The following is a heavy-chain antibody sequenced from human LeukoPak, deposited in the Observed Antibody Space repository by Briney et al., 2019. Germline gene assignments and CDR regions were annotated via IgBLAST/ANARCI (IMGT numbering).Heavy chain of an antibody. CDR2: INSDGSST. V-gene: IGHV3-74*01. D-gene: IGHD3-10*02. CDR3: ANDRAADSYYFDY. CDR1: GFTFSSYW. J-gene: IGHJ4*02. Sequence: GGSLRLSCAASGFTFSSYWMHWVRQAPGKGLVWVSRINSDGSSTSYADSVKGRFTISRDNAKNTLYLQMNSLRAEDTAVYYCANDRAADSYYFDYWGQGTLVTVSS.